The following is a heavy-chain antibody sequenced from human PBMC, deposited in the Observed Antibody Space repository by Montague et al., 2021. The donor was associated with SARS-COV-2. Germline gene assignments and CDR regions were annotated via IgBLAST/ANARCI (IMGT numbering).Heavy chain of an antibody. CDR3: AREALPPGSFDY. J-gene: IGHJ4*02. D-gene: IGHD1-14*01. Sequence: SLRLSFAASGFTVSRNYMSWVRQAPGKGLEWISVIYSGGSTYYADSVKGRFTISRDNSKNTLYLQMNSLRAEDTAVYYCAREALPPGSFDYWGQGTLVTVSS. V-gene: IGHV3-53*01. CDR1: GFTVSRNY. CDR2: IYSGGST.